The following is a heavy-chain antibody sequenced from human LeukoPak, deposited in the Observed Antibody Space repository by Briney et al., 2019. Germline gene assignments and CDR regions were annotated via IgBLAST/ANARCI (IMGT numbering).Heavy chain of an antibody. Sequence: PGGSLRLSCAASGFTFSSYGMHWVRQAPGKGLEWVAVIWYDGSNKYYADSVKGRFTISRDNSKNTLYLQMNSLRAEDTAVYYCAKDQPMAKYYFDYWGQGTLVTVSS. CDR1: GFTFSSYG. D-gene: IGHD3-10*01. CDR2: IWYDGSNK. CDR3: AKDQPMAKYYFDY. J-gene: IGHJ4*02. V-gene: IGHV3-33*06.